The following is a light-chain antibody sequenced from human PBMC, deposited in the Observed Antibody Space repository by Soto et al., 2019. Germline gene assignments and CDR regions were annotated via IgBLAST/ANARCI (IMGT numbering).Light chain of an antibody. CDR3: QQYNNWPPWT. J-gene: IGKJ1*01. V-gene: IGKV3D-15*01. CDR2: DAS. CDR1: QSVRSN. Sequence: EIVMTQSPATLSVSAGERATLSCRARQSVRSNLAWYQQKPGQAPRLLIYDASTRATGIPARFSGSGSGTEFTLTISSLQSEDFAVYYCQQYNNWPPWTFGQGTKVEIK.